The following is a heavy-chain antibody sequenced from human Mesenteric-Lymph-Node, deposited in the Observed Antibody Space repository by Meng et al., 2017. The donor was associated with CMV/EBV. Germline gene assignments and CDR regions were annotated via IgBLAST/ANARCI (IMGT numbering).Heavy chain of an antibody. CDR3: ARGRVLLDY. Sequence: SETLSLTCAVSDGSFSGYYWSWIRQPPGKGLEWIGEINHSGSTNYNPSLKSRVTISVDTSKNQFSLKLSSVTAADTAVYYCARGRVLLDYWGQGTLVTVSS. CDR1: DGSFSGYY. CDR2: INHSGST. V-gene: IGHV4-34*01. D-gene: IGHD2/OR15-2a*01. J-gene: IGHJ4*02.